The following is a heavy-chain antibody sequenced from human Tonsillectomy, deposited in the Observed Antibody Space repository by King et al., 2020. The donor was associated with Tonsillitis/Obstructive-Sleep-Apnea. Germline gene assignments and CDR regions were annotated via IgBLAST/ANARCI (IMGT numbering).Heavy chain of an antibody. J-gene: IGHJ6*03. CDR1: GFTFSDKY. D-gene: IGHD4-23*01. Sequence: VQLVESGGGLVKSGWSLRLSCAASGFTFSDKYMSWIRQPPGKGLQWLSKISSSGSTIYYADSVKGRLTISRDNAKNSLYLQINSLRADGTAVYYCARVMRYAGGPLVHCFYYYMDFWGRGATVTV. CDR2: ISSSGSTI. V-gene: IGHV3-11*01. CDR3: ARVMRYAGGPLVHCFYYYMDF.